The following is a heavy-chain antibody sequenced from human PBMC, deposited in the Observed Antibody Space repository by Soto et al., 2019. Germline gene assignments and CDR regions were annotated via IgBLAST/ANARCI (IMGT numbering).Heavy chain of an antibody. CDR1: GGTFSSDA. D-gene: IGHD3-3*01. J-gene: IGHJ5*02. CDR3: ARDSSYDFWSGYYTVPPMDWFDP. V-gene: IGHV1-69*13. CDR2: IIPIFGTA. Sequence: GPSVKVSCKASGGTFSSDAISWVRQAPGQGLGWMGGIIPIFGTANYAQKFQGRVTITADESTSTAYMELSSLRSEDTAVYYCARDSSYDFWSGYYTVPPMDWFDPWGQGTLVTVSS.